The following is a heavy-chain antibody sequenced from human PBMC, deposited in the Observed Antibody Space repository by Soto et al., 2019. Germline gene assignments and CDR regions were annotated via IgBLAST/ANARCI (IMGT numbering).Heavy chain of an antibody. CDR2: IYYSGST. CDR3: ARLAVAGTGGDYYYYGMDV. J-gene: IGHJ6*02. CDR1: GGSISSSSYY. V-gene: IGHV4-39*01. D-gene: IGHD6-19*01. Sequence: PSETLSLTCTVSGGSISSSSYYWGWIRQPPGKGLEWIGSIYYSGSTYYNPSLKSRVTISVDTSKNQFSLKLSSVTAADTAVYYCARLAVAGTGGDYYYYGMDVWGQGTTVT.